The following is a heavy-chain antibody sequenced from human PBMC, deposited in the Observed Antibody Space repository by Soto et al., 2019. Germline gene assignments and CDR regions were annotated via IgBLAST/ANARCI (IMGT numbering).Heavy chain of an antibody. CDR1: GFTFSSYS. CDR2: ISSSSSYI. Sequence: GGSLRLSCAASGFTFSSYSMNWVRQAPGKGLEWVSSISSSSSYIYYADSVKGRFTISRDNAKNSLYLQMNSLRAEDTAVYYCARVGQSTSCPPLGPWGQGTLVTVSS. D-gene: IGHD2-2*01. J-gene: IGHJ5*02. V-gene: IGHV3-21*01. CDR3: ARVGQSTSCPPLGP.